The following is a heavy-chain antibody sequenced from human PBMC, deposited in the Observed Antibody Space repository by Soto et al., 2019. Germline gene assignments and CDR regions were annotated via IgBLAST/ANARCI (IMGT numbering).Heavy chain of an antibody. D-gene: IGHD2-15*01. V-gene: IGHV2-5*01. CDR2: IYWNDDT. J-gene: IGHJ5*02. CDR3: THPRRPYSCPVFDP. Sequence: QITLKETGPTLVKPTQPLTLTCSFSGFSLTSIGVSVGWIRQPPGKALEWLALIYWNDDTRYSPSLKSRLYIPKANSKNNVALTMTNLDPVATATDYSTHPRRPYSCPVFDPWGQGTLVTVSS. CDR1: GFSLTSIGVS.